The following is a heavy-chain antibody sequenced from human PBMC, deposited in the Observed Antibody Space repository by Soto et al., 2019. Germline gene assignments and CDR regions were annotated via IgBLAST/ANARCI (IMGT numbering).Heavy chain of an antibody. CDR2: IYYSGST. Sequence: SETLCLTCTVSCGSISSYYWRWIRQPPGKGLEWIGYIYYSGSTNYNPSLKSRVTISVDTSKNQFSLKLSSVTAADTAVYYCARRYGVYFDYWGQGTLVTVSS. J-gene: IGHJ4*02. V-gene: IGHV4-59*08. D-gene: IGHD4-17*01. CDR1: CGSISSYY. CDR3: ARRYGVYFDY.